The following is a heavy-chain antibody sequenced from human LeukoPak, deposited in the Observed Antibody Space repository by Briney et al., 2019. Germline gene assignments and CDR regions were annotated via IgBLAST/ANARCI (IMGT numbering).Heavy chain of an antibody. D-gene: IGHD3-10*01. CDR2: INHSGST. CDR1: GGSFSGYY. CDR3: ARGRKGRYYYGSGFDY. V-gene: IGHV4-34*01. J-gene: IGHJ4*02. Sequence: SETLSLTCAVYGGSFSGYYWSWIRQPPGKGLEWIGEINHSGSTNYNPSLKSRVTISVDTSKNQFSLKLSSVTAADTAVYYCARGRKGRYYYGSGFDYWGQGTLVTVSS.